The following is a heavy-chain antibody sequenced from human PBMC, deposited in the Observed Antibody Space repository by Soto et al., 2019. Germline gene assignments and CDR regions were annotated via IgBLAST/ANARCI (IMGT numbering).Heavy chain of an antibody. D-gene: IGHD2-21*02. CDR3: ASMVTSHPYFDY. Sequence: KCDWKGVGESVSSDASGRVRQAPGQGLEWMGGIIPIFGTANYAQKFQGRVTITADESTSPAYMELSSLRSEDTAVHYCASMVTSHPYFDYWGQGTLVTVPS. V-gene: IGHV1-69*01. J-gene: IGHJ4*02. CDR2: IIPIFGTA. CDR1: GESVSSDA.